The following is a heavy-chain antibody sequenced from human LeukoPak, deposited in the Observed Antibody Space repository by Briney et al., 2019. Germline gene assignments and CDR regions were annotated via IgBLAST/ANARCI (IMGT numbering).Heavy chain of an antibody. J-gene: IGHJ4*02. Sequence: PSETLSLTCTASGYSISSGYYWGWIRQPPGKGLEWIGSIYHSGSTYYNPSLKSRVTISVDTSKNQFSLKLSSVTAADTAVYYCARHGNSRPKARFDYWGQGTLVTVSS. D-gene: IGHD1-1*01. V-gene: IGHV4-38-2*02. CDR1: GYSISSGYY. CDR3: ARHGNSRPKARFDY. CDR2: IYHSGST.